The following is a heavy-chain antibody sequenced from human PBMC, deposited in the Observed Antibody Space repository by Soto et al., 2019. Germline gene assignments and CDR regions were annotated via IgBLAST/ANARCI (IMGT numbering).Heavy chain of an antibody. D-gene: IGHD6-6*01. CDR1: GFTFSSYG. V-gene: IGHV3-30*18. J-gene: IGHJ4*02. Sequence: PGGSLRLSCAASGFTFSSYGMHWVRQAPGKGLEWVAVISYDGSNKYYADSVKGRFTISRDNSKNTLYLQMNSLRAEDTAVYYCAKSDLYSSSPFDYWGQGTLVTVSS. CDR2: ISYDGSNK. CDR3: AKSDLYSSSPFDY.